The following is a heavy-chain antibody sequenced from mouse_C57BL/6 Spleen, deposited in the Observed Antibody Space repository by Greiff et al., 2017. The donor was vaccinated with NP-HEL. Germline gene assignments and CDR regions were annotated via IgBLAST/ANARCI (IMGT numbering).Heavy chain of an antibody. D-gene: IGHD2-3*01. V-gene: IGHV8-12*01. Sequence: VTLKECGPGILQSSQTLSLTCSFSGFSLSTSGMGVSWIRQPSGKGLEWLAHIYWDDDKRYNPSLKSRLTISKDTSRNQVFLKITSVDTADTATYYCARMWLLPYYFDYWGQGTTLTVSS. CDR1: GFSLSTSGMG. J-gene: IGHJ2*01. CDR2: IYWDDDK. CDR3: ARMWLLPYYFDY.